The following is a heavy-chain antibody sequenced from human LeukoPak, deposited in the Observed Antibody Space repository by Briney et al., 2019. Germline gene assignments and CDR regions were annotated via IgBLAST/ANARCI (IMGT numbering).Heavy chain of an antibody. Sequence: SETLSLTCTVSGGSISSSVFYWDWVRQPPGKGLEWIASVYYSGNTYYNPSLKSRVTISVDTSKNHFSLKLSSVTAADTAVYYCARRNIESDNFNYWGQGTLVTVSS. CDR1: GGSISSSVFY. CDR3: ARRNIESDNFNY. J-gene: IGHJ4*02. V-gene: IGHV4-39*01. D-gene: IGHD2/OR15-2a*01. CDR2: VYYSGNT.